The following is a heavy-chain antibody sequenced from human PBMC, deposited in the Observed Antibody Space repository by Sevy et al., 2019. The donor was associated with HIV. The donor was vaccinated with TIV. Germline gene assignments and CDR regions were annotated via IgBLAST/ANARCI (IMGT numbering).Heavy chain of an antibody. CDR1: GYTFTSYG. D-gene: IGHD3-3*01. CDR3: ARQWDYDFWSLRTSGSGYYGMDV. V-gene: IGHV1-18*01. CDR2: ISAYNGNT. J-gene: IGHJ6*02. Sequence: ASEKVSCKASGYTFTSYGISWVRQAPGQGLEWMGWISAYNGNTNYAQKLQGRVTMTTDTSTSTAYMELRSLRSDDTAVYYCARQWDYDFWSLRTSGSGYYGMDVWGQGTTVTVSS.